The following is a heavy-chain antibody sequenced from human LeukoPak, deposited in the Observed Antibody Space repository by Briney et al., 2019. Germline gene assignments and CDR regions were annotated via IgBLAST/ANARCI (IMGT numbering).Heavy chain of an antibody. V-gene: IGHV4-39*01. CDR1: GGSISSSCYY. D-gene: IGHD1-26*01. J-gene: IGHJ4*02. CDR3: ARQGRSSGGVDY. Sequence: PSETLSLTCTVSGGSISSSCYYWGWIRQPPGKGLEWIGSIYYSGSTYYNPSLKSRVTISVDTSKNQFSLKLSSVTAADTAVYYCARQGRSSGGVDYWGQGTLVTVSS. CDR2: IYYSGST.